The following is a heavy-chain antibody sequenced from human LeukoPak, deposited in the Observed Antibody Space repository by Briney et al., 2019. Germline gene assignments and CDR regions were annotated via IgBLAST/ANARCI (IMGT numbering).Heavy chain of an antibody. D-gene: IGHD2-2*01. CDR3: ARGSSPTYPLDF. CDR1: GGSISNYY. J-gene: IGHJ4*02. Sequence: SETLSLTCTVSGGSISNYYWSWVRQPPGKGLEWIGYIYYSGTTNYNPSLESRVTISVDTSNNQFSLKLSSVTAADTAVYYCARGSSPTYPLDFWGQGTLVTVSS. V-gene: IGHV4-59*01. CDR2: IYYSGTT.